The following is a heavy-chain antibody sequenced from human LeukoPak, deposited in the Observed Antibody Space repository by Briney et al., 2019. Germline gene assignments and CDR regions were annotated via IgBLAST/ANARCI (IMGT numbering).Heavy chain of an antibody. CDR1: GLTFSGYT. D-gene: IGHD1-26*01. CDR2: ISGSGDAT. CDR3: AKEWVGYLDY. J-gene: IGHJ4*02. V-gene: IGHV3-23*01. Sequence: GGSLRLSCAASGLTFSGYTMHWVRQAAGKGLEWVSAISGSGDATYYADSVKGRFTISRDNSKNTLYLQMNSLRAEDTAVYYCAKEWVGYLDYWGQGTLVTVSS.